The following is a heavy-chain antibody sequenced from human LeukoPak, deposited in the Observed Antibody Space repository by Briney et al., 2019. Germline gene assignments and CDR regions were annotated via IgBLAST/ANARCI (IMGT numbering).Heavy chain of an antibody. V-gene: IGHV4-59*01. J-gene: IGHJ6*03. CDR3: ARLSRPSSYYYYYMDV. CDR1: GGSISSYY. CDR2: VYYSGST. Sequence: SETLSLTCTVSGGSISSYYWSWIRQSPGKGLECIGYVYYSGSTTYNPSLKSRVTISVDTSKNQFSLKVSSVTAADTAVYYCARLSRPSSYYYYYMDVWGKGTTVTVSS.